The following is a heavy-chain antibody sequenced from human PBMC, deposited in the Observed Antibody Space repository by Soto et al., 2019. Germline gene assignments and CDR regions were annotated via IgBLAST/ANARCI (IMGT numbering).Heavy chain of an antibody. CDR1: GFTFSSYS. J-gene: IGHJ4*02. D-gene: IGHD2-15*01. CDR3: ARGPSLYCSGGSCYFGLDY. Sequence: GGSLRLSCAASGFTFSSYSMNWVRQAPGKGLEWVSSISSSSYIYYADSVKGRFTISRDNAKNSLYLQMNSLRAEDTAVYYCARGPSLYCSGGSCYFGLDYWGQGTLVTVSS. CDR2: ISSSSYI. V-gene: IGHV3-21*01.